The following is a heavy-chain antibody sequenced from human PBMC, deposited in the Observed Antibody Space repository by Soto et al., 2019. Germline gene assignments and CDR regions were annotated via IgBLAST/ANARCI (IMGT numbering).Heavy chain of an antibody. Sequence: SETLSLTCAVSGGSISSYYWSWIRQPPGKGLEWIGYIYYSGSTNYNPSLKSRVTISVDTSKNQFSLKLSSVTAADTAVYYCARDNGDYEDYWGQGTLVTVSS. CDR2: IYYSGST. CDR3: ARDNGDYEDY. V-gene: IGHV4-59*01. J-gene: IGHJ4*02. CDR1: GGSISSYY. D-gene: IGHD4-17*01.